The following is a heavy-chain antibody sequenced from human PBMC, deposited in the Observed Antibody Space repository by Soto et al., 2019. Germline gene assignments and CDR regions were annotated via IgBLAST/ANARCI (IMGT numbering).Heavy chain of an antibody. V-gene: IGHV3-23*01. CDR1: GFIFENFG. CDR3: AKNQGVELVPLATVDWFDP. J-gene: IGHJ5*02. Sequence: LRLSCAASGFIFENFGMSWVRQAPGKGLEWTSSISGSGFKKYYADPVKGRFTISRDNSKSTVYLELNNLSAEDTAVYHCAKNQGVELVPLATVDWFDPWGQGSVVTVS. CDR2: ISGSGFKK. D-gene: IGHD1-26*01.